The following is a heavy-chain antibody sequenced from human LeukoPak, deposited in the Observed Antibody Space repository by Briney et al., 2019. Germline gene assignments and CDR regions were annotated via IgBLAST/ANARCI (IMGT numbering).Heavy chain of an antibody. CDR2: ISGSGENT. Sequence: GGSLRLSCAVSGFTFSSYAMSWVRQAPGKGLEWVSAISGSGENTYYSDSVKGQFTISRDNSKNTLYLQMNSLRTEDTGVYFCVRDAGGYWGQGTLVTVSS. J-gene: IGHJ4*02. D-gene: IGHD1-14*01. CDR3: VRDAGGY. CDR1: GFTFSSYA. V-gene: IGHV3-23*01.